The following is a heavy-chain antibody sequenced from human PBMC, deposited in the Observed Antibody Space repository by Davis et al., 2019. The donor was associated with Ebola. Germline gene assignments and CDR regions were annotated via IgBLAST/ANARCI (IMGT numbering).Heavy chain of an antibody. CDR1: GGSFSGYY. CDR2: INHSGST. J-gene: IGHJ3*02. V-gene: IGHV4-34*01. D-gene: IGHD5-18*01. Sequence: PSETLSLTCAVYGGSFSGYYWSWIRQPPGKGLEWIGEINHSGSTNYNPSLKSRVTISVDTSKNQFSLKLSSVTAADTAVYYCARDGSTAMVTSAFDIWGQGTMVTVSS. CDR3: ARDGSTAMVTSAFDI.